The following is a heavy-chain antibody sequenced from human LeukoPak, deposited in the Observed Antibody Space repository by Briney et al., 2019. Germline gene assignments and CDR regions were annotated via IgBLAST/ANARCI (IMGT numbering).Heavy chain of an antibody. CDR2: IYTSGST. D-gene: IGHD3-22*01. V-gene: IGHV4-4*09. Sequence: PSETLSLTCTVSGGSISSFYWSWILQPPGKGLEWIGHIYTSGSTSYNPSLKSRVTISVDTSKNQFSLRLTSVTAADTAVYYCARGGNYYEDYYYYMDVWGKGTTVTVSS. J-gene: IGHJ6*03. CDR3: ARGGNYYEDYYYYMDV. CDR1: GGSISSFY.